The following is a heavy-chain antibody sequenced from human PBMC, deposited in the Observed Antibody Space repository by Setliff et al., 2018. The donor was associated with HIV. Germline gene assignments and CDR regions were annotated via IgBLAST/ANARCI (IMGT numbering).Heavy chain of an antibody. CDR1: GFTFSTYA. CDR2: ISYDGSQK. CDR3: ARDHTGGFAGSGSGDY. J-gene: IGHJ4*02. D-gene: IGHD3-10*01. Sequence: GGSLRLSCAASGFTFSTYAIHWVRQAPGKGLEWVAIISYDGSQKYYVDSVKGRFTISRDNSKNTLYLQMNSLRAEDTAVYYCARDHTGGFAGSGSGDYWGQGTLVTVSS. V-gene: IGHV3-30*04.